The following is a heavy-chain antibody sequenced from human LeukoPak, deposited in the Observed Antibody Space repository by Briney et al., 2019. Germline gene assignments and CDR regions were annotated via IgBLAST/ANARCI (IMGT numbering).Heavy chain of an antibody. CDR2: INPNSGVT. D-gene: IGHD2-21*01. CDR3: ARGGTPSYYYYMDV. J-gene: IGHJ6*03. V-gene: IGHV1-2*02. CDR1: GYTFTDYY. Sequence: ASVKVSCKASGYTFTDYYLHWVRQAPGQGLEWMGWINPNSGVTNYAQTFQGRVTMTMDTSISTAYMELSRLRSDDTAVYYCARGGTPSYYYYMDVWGKGTTVTVSS.